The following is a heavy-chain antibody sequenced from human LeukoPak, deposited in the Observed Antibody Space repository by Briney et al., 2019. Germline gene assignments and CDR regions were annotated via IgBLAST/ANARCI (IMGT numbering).Heavy chain of an antibody. Sequence: ASVKVSCTASGYTFTGYDMHWVRQAPGQGLEWMGCINTNSGCTNYAESFQGRVTITRDTSISTPYMQLNRLRADDTAVYYCARVLGIRGEGMYYFDYWGQGTLVTVSS. CDR3: ARVLGIRGEGMYYFDY. J-gene: IGHJ4*02. V-gene: IGHV1-2*02. CDR2: INTNSGCT. D-gene: IGHD3-10*01. CDR1: GYTFTGYD.